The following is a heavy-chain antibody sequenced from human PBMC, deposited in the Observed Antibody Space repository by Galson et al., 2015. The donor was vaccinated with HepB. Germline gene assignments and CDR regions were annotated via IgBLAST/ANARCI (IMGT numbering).Heavy chain of an antibody. CDR1: GFTFSDYY. Sequence: SLRLSCAASGFTFSDYYMSWIRQAPGKGLEWVSYISSSSSYINYADSVKGRFTISRDNAKNSLYLQMNSLRSEDTAVYYCARDQGLWFDPWGQGTLVTVSS. CDR2: ISSSSSYI. CDR3: ARDQGLWFDP. D-gene: IGHD3/OR15-3a*01. J-gene: IGHJ5*02. V-gene: IGHV3-11*06.